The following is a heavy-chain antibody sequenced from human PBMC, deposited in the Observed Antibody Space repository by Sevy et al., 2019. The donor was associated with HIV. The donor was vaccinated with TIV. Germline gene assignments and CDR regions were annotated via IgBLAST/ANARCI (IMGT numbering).Heavy chain of an antibody. J-gene: IGHJ6*02. CDR2: ISYDGSNK. D-gene: IGHD3-3*01. CDR3: ARVKWYDFWSGYPSGYYYYGMDV. CDR1: GFTFSSYA. V-gene: IGHV3-30*04. Sequence: GGSLRLSCAASGFTFSSYAMHWVRQAPGKGLEWVAVISYDGSNKYYADSVKGRFTISRDNSKNTLYLQMNSLRAEDMAVYYCARVKWYDFWSGYPSGYYYYGMDVWGQGTTVTVSS.